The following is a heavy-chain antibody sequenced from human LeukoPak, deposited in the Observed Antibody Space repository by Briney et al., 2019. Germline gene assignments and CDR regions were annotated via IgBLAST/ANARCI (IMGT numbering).Heavy chain of an antibody. CDR1: GGTFSSYA. CDR3: AIFWPFDY. Sequence: ASVKVSCKASGGTFSSYAISWVRQAPGQGLEWMGRIIPILGIANYAQKFQGRVTITADKSTSTAYMELSSLRSEDTAVYYRAIFWPFDYWGQGTLVTVSS. J-gene: IGHJ4*02. V-gene: IGHV1-69*04. D-gene: IGHD3-3*01. CDR2: IIPILGIA.